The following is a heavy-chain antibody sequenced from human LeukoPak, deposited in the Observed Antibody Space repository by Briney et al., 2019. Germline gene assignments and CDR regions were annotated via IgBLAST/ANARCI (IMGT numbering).Heavy chain of an antibody. Sequence: SETLSLTCAVSGGSISSSNWWSWVRQPPRKGLEWIGEIYHSGSTNYNPSLKSRLTISVDKSKNQFSLKLSSVTAADTAVYYCARDTTLLPFYYFDCWGQGTLVTVSS. J-gene: IGHJ4*02. CDR3: ARDTTLLPFYYFDC. CDR2: IYHSGST. V-gene: IGHV4-4*02. CDR1: GGSISSSNW. D-gene: IGHD3-10*02.